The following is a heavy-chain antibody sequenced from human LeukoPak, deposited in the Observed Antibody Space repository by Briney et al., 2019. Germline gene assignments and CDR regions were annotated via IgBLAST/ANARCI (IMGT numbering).Heavy chain of an antibody. D-gene: IGHD3-22*01. CDR3: ARARAYYYESSLLFDD. CDR1: GFTFSDYY. Sequence: KPGGSLTLSCAASGFTFSDYYMSWIRQAPGKGLEWVSYISSSGTTIYYADSVKGRFTISRDNAKNSLYLQMNSLRAEETAVYYCARARAYYYESSLLFDDWGQGTLVTVSS. V-gene: IGHV3-11*04. J-gene: IGHJ4*02. CDR2: ISSSGTTI.